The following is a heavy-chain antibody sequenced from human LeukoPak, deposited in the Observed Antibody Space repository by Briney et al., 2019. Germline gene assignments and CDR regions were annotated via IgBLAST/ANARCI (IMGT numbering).Heavy chain of an antibody. CDR3: ARDLMITFGGVARNWFDP. Sequence: PSETLSLTCAVYGGSFSGYYWSWIRQPPGKGLEWIGEINHSGSTNYNPSLKSRVTISVDTSKNQSSLKLSSVTAAGTAVYYCARDLMITFGGVARNWFDPWGQGTLVTVSS. V-gene: IGHV4-34*01. D-gene: IGHD3-16*01. CDR2: INHSGST. J-gene: IGHJ5*02. CDR1: GGSFSGYY.